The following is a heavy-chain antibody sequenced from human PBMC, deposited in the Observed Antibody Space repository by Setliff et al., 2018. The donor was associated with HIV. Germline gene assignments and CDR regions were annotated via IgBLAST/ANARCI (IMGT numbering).Heavy chain of an antibody. V-gene: IGHV4-34*01. CDR3: ARGSSWQYYYYYYMDV. D-gene: IGHD6-13*01. CDR1: GGSFSGYY. Sequence: TLSLTCAVYGGSFSGYYWSWIRQPPGKGLEWIGEINHSGSTNYNPSLKSRVTISVDTSKNQFSLKLSSVTAADTAVYYCARGSSWQYYYYYYMDVWGKGTTVTVSS. CDR2: INHSGST. J-gene: IGHJ6*03.